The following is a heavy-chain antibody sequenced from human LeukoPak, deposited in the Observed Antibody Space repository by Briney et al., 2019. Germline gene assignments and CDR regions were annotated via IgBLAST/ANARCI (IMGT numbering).Heavy chain of an antibody. V-gene: IGHV4-39*01. J-gene: IGHJ5*02. CDR3: ARHLSEGYYDSSGYPVKWFDP. CDR1: GGSISSSSYY. D-gene: IGHD3-22*01. Sequence: SETLSLTCTVSGGSISSSSYYWGWIRQPPGKGLEWIGSIYYSGSTCYNPCLKSRVTISVDRSKNQFSLKLSSVTAADTAVYYCARHLSEGYYDSSGYPVKWFDPWGQGTLATVSS. CDR2: IYYSGST.